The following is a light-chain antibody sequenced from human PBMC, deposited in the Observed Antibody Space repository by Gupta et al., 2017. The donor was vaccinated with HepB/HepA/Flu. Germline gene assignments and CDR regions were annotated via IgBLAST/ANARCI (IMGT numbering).Light chain of an antibody. Sequence: QSSLPQLPPASVSPDQSVPISCTGTSSDVGGYNSVSWYQQHPGKAPKLMIYEVSKRPSGVTDRFSGSKSGNTASLTVSGLQAEDEADYYCSSYAGSNNLIFGGGTKLTVL. CDR1: SSDVGGYNS. CDR3: SSYAGSNNLI. V-gene: IGLV2-8*01. J-gene: IGLJ2*01. CDR2: EVS.